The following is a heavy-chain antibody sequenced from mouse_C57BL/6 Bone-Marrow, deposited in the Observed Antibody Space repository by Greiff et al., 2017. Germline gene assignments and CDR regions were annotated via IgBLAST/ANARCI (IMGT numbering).Heavy chain of an antibody. Sequence: VQVVESGPGLVQPSQSLSITCTVSGFSLTSYGVHWVRQSPGKGLEWLGVIWSGGSTDYNAAFISRLSISKDNSKSQVFFKMNSLQADDTAIYYCARPSGSSYGYAMDYWGQGTSVTVSS. V-gene: IGHV2-2*01. CDR2: IWSGGST. J-gene: IGHJ4*01. CDR1: GFSLTSYG. D-gene: IGHD1-1*01. CDR3: ARPSGSSYGYAMDY.